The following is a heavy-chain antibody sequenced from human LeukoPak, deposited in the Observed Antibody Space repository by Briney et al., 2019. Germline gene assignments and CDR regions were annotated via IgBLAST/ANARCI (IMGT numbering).Heavy chain of an antibody. V-gene: IGHV1-24*01. D-gene: IGHD3-10*01. CDR2: FDPEDGET. Sequence: ASVKVSCKVSGYTLTELSMHWVRQAPGKGLEWMGGFDPEDGETIYAQKFQGRVTMTEDTSTDTAYMELSSLRSEDTAVYYCATGPPLSGSYYNWFDPWGQGTLVTVSS. CDR1: GYTLTELS. CDR3: ATGPPLSGSYYNWFDP. J-gene: IGHJ5*02.